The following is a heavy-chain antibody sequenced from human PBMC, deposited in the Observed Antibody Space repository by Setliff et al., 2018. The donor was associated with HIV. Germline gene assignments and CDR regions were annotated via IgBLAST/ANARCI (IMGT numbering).Heavy chain of an antibody. V-gene: IGHV4-4*09. J-gene: IGHJ4*02. Sequence: TSETLSLTCSVSGASISSYYWSWIRQPPGKGLEWIGYISPTGNTNYNPSLKSRVTISTDTSKNQFSLKMTSVTAADTAVYNCVRNGYYSLDYWGQGTLVTVSS. CDR1: GASISSYY. CDR2: ISPTGNT. D-gene: IGHD3-22*01. CDR3: VRNGYYSLDY.